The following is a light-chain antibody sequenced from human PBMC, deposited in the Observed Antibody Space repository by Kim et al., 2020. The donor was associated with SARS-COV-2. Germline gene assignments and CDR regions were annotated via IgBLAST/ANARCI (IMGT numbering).Light chain of an antibody. Sequence: SVSQGQTASITCAGEKLGDKYACWYQQKPGQAPVLFVYQDSKRPSGIPERFSGSNSGNTATLTISGTQAMDEADYYCQAWDSSTVVFGGGTQLTVL. J-gene: IGLJ2*01. CDR2: QDS. CDR1: KLGDKY. CDR3: QAWDSSTVV. V-gene: IGLV3-1*01.